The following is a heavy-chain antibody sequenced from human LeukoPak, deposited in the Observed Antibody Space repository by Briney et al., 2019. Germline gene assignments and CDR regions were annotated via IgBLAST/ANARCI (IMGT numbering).Heavy chain of an antibody. D-gene: IGHD2-8*02. J-gene: IGHJ4*02. Sequence: PGGSLRLSCAASGFTFSSYGMYWIRQAPGKGLEWVSAISTNGGSTHYADSVKGRFTISRDNSKNTLFLHVNSLTDDDTAVYYCARGASTAYLARAGFDYWGQGTLVTVSS. CDR1: GFTFSSYG. CDR2: ISTNGGST. V-gene: IGHV3-23*01. CDR3: ARGASTAYLARAGFDY.